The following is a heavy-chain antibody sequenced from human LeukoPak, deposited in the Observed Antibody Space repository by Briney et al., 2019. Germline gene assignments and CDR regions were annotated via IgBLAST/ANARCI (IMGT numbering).Heavy chain of an antibody. CDR2: ISYDGSNK. Sequence: GRSLRLSCAASGFTFSSYAMHWVRQAPGKWLEWVAVISYDGSNKYYVDSVKGRFTISRDNSKNTLYLQMNSLRAEDTAVYYCARDGDGGAFDIWGQGTMVTVSS. CDR1: GFTFSSYA. V-gene: IGHV3-30*01. D-gene: IGHD7-27*01. J-gene: IGHJ3*02. CDR3: ARDGDGGAFDI.